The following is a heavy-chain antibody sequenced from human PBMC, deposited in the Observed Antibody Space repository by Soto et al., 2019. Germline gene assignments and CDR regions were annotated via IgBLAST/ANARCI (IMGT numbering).Heavy chain of an antibody. CDR1: GGSISSSSYY. V-gene: IGHV4-39*01. D-gene: IGHD2-2*01. Sequence: QLQLQESGPGLVKPSETLSLTCTVSGGSISSSSYYWGWIRQPPGKGLEWIGSIYYSGSTYYNPSLKSRVTISVDTCKNQFSLKLSSVTAADTAVYYCARHVLVVPAAMPFDYWGQGTLVTVSS. J-gene: IGHJ4*02. CDR3: ARHVLVVPAAMPFDY. CDR2: IYYSGST.